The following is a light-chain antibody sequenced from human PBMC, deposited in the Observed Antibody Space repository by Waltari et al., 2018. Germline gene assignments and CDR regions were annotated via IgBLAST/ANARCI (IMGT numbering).Light chain of an antibody. CDR2: AAS. CDR1: QSVSSY. J-gene: IGKJ2*01. V-gene: IGKV3-20*01. CDR3: QQYGSSPRT. Sequence: IVLTQSPATLSLSPGERTTLSCRASQSVSSYLAWYQQRPGQAPRLLIYAASSRATGIPDKFSGSGSGTDFTLTISRVEPEDFAMYYCQQYGSSPRTFGQGTKLEI.